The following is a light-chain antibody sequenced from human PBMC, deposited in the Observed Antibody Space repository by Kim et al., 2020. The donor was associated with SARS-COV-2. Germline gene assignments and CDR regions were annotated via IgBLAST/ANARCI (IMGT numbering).Light chain of an antibody. Sequence: VTSSCTGSSSNIGAGYDVHWYQQLPGTAPNLLIYGNSNRPSGVPDRFSGSKSGTSASLAITGLQAEDEADYYCQSYDSSLSGSKVFGGGTQLTVL. CDR3: QSYDSSLSGSKV. V-gene: IGLV1-40*01. CDR1: SSNIGAGYD. J-gene: IGLJ2*01. CDR2: GNS.